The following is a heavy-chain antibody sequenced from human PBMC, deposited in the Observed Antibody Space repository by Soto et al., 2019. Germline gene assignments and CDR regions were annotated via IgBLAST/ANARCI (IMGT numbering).Heavy chain of an antibody. J-gene: IGHJ6*02. CDR3: ARRAWDSYYAIDV. Sequence: VQLVESGGGEVQPGRSLRLSCAASGFTYTDFALHWVRQAPGKGLEWVAIISYDGSDKYYADSVKGRFAISRDDPKNTLYLEMNSLRPEDTDVYFCARRAWDSYYAIDVWGQGTTVTVFS. D-gene: IGHD3-22*01. CDR2: ISYDGSDK. V-gene: IGHV3-30*09. CDR1: GFTYTDFA.